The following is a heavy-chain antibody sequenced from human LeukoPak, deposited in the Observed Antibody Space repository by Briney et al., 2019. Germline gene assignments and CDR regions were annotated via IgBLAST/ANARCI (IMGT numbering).Heavy chain of an antibody. CDR1: GDSINSLDL. D-gene: IGHD3-22*01. V-gene: IGHV4-4*02. Sequence: PSGTLSLTCTVSGDSINSLDLWSWVRQPPGKGLEWIGEMYLSGTTHSNPSVKSRVTISIDKSKNQFFLNLSSVTAADTAVYYCARERGNDSSGYYHDAFDIWGQGTMVTVSS. CDR2: MYLSGTT. CDR3: ARERGNDSSGYYHDAFDI. J-gene: IGHJ3*02.